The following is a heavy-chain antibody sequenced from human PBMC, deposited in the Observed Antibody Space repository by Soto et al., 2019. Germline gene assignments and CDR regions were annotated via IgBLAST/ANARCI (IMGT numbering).Heavy chain of an antibody. Sequence: GGSLRLSCEASGLTFSSYWMHWVRQAPGKGLVWVSRINGDGSSISYADSVKGRFIISRDNAKNTLYLQMSSLGAEDTAVYYCTRAQVVAGTGGYYWGQGTLVTVSS. J-gene: IGHJ4*02. V-gene: IGHV3-74*01. CDR3: TRAQVVAGTGGYY. CDR2: INGDGSSI. D-gene: IGHD6-19*01. CDR1: GLTFSSYW.